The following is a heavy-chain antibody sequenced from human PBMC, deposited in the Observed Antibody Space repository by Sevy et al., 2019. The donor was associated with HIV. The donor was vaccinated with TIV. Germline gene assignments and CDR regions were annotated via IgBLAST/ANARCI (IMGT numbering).Heavy chain of an antibody. V-gene: IGHV3-30-3*01. CDR2: ISYDGSNK. J-gene: IGHJ4*02. CDR1: GFTFSSYA. CDR3: ARGPRYSYVLSPTPYFDY. Sequence: GGSLRLSCAASGFTFSSYAMHWVHQAPGKGLEWVAVISYDGSNKYYADSVKGRFTISRDNSKNTLYLQMNSLRAEDTAVYYCARGPRYSYVLSPTPYFDYWGQGALVTVSS. D-gene: IGHD5-18*01.